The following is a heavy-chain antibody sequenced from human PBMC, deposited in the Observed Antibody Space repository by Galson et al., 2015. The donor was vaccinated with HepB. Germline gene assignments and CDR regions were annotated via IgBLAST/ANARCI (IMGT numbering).Heavy chain of an antibody. V-gene: IGHV4-39*07. CDR3: AGAAGDSSTYANDY. Sequence: SETLSLTCTVSGASISSSLYYWVWVRQPPEKGLEWIGSIYYTGHTYYKSSLKSRVTISADMSKNQFSLKVNSVTAADAAVYYCAGAAGDSSTYANDYWGQGALVTVSS. D-gene: IGHD5-18*01. CDR1: GASISSSLYY. CDR2: IYYTGHT. J-gene: IGHJ4*02.